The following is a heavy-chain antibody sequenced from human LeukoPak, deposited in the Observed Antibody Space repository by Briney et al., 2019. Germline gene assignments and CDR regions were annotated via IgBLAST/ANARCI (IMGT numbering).Heavy chain of an antibody. V-gene: IGHV3-11*01. J-gene: IGHJ4*02. Sequence: GGSLRLSCAASGFTFSDYYMSWIRQAPGKGLGWVSYISSSGSTIYYADSVKGRFTISRDNAKNSLYLQMNSLRAEDTAVYYCARRRDSGSLQHFDYWGQGTLVTVSS. CDR1: GFTFSDYY. CDR3: ARRRDSGSLQHFDY. D-gene: IGHD1-26*01. CDR2: ISSSGSTI.